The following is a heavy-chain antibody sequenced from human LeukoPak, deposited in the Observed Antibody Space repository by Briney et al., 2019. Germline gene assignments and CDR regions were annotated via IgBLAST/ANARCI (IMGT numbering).Heavy chain of an antibody. V-gene: IGHV3-33*01. CDR2: IWHDGNNK. J-gene: IGHJ4*02. CDR1: GFNFNDYG. D-gene: IGHD3-10*01. Sequence: GRSLRLSCAASGFNFNDYGMHWVRQAPGKGLEWVAIIWHDGNNKYYADSVRGRFTISRDNAKNTLYLQMNSLRAEDTAVYYCVRGTYYSGSGSYYPGYWGQGTLVTVSS. CDR3: VRGTYYSGSGSYYPGY.